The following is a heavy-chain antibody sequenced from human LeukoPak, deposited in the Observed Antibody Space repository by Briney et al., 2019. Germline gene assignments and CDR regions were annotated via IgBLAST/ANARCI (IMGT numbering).Heavy chain of an antibody. CDR3: ARASYDFWSGYSGPVGY. CDR2: INPNSGGT. V-gene: IGHV1-2*02. CDR1: GYTFTGYY. D-gene: IGHD3-3*01. J-gene: IGHJ4*02. Sequence: ASVKVSCKASGYTFTGYYMHWVRQAPGQGLEWMGWINPNSGGTNYAQKFQGRVTMTRDTSISTAYMELSRLRSDDTAVYYCARASYDFWSGYSGPVGYWGQGTLVTVSS.